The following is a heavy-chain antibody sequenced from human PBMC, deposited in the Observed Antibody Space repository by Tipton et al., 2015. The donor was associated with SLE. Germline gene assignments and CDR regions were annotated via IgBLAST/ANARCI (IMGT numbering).Heavy chain of an antibody. CDR1: GASFNDFY. CDR3: ARDRRGWYFDL. D-gene: IGHD1-14*01. J-gene: IGHJ2*01. V-gene: IGHV4-34*01. Sequence: TLSLTCAVYGASFNDFYWSWIRQPPGKGLEWIGEINHSGSTNYHPSLKSRVAISVDTTKKQFSLRLSSVTAADTAVYYCARDRRGWYFDLWGRGTLVTVSS. CDR2: INHSGST.